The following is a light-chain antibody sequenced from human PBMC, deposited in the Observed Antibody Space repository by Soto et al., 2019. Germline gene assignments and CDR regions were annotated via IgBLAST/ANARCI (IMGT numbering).Light chain of an antibody. Sequence: QSALTQPASVSGSPGQSITISCTGTSSDIGGYNYVSWYQHHPGKAPKVVIYEVTNRPSGVSNRFSGSKSGATASLTISGLHAEDEADYYCAAWDDSLSGVVFGGGTKLTVL. V-gene: IGLV2-14*01. CDR2: EVT. CDR3: AAWDDSLSGVV. J-gene: IGLJ2*01. CDR1: SSDIGGYNY.